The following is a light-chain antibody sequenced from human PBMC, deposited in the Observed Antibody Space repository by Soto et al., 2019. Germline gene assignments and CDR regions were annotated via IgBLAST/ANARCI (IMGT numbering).Light chain of an antibody. Sequence: QSALTQPASVPGSRGQAITISCTGTGTTSDVRDYNFVSWYQHHPGKAHQLLIYEIYNRPSGVSARFSGSTSVNTASLTIYGLQAEDEANYYCISYPGSTTHVLFGGGTKLTVL. CDR2: EIY. CDR1: GTTSDVRDYNF. CDR3: ISYPGSTTHVL. J-gene: IGLJ2*01. V-gene: IGLV2-14*01.